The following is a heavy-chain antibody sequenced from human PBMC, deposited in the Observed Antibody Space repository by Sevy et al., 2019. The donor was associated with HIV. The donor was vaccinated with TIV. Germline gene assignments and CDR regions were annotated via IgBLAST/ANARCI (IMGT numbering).Heavy chain of an antibody. Sequence: GGSLRLSCAASGLTFITYAMHWVRQAPGKGLEWVAVISYDGSNKYYADSVKGRFTISRDNSKNTLYLQMNSLRDADTAVYYCARDSREGSVSPRPPDYWGQGTLVTVSS. V-gene: IGHV3-30-3*01. CDR1: GLTFITYA. CDR3: ARDSREGSVSPRPPDY. J-gene: IGHJ4*02. D-gene: IGHD3-16*02. CDR2: ISYDGSNK.